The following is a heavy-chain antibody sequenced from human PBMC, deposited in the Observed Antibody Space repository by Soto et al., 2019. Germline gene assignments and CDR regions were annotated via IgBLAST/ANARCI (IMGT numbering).Heavy chain of an antibody. V-gene: IGHV4-34*01. J-gene: IGHJ4*02. D-gene: IGHD4-17*01. CDR2: INHSGST. CDR1: GGSFSGYY. Sequence: SETLSLTCAVYGGSFSGYYWSWIRQPPGKGLEWIGEINHSGSTNYNPSLKSRVTISVDTSKNQFSLKLSYVTAADTAVYYCARGMATVTDYWGQGTLVTVSS. CDR3: ARGMATVTDY.